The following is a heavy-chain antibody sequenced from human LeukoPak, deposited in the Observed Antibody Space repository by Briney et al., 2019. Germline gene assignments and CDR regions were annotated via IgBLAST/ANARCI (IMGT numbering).Heavy chain of an antibody. V-gene: IGHV1-2*02. CDR2: INPNSGGT. CDR1: GYTFTGYY. D-gene: IGHD6-19*01. J-gene: IGHJ4*02. Sequence: ASVKVSCKASGYTFTGYYMRWVRQAPGQGLEWMGWINPNSGGTNYAQKFQGGVTMTRDTSISTAYMELSRLRSDDTAVYYCARVLTSGWYRYFDYWGQGTLVTVSS. CDR3: ARVLTSGWYRYFDY.